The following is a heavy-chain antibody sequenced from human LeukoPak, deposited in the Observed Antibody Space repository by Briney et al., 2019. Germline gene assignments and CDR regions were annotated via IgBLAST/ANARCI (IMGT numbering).Heavy chain of an antibody. J-gene: IGHJ4*02. D-gene: IGHD3-10*01. V-gene: IGHV3-30*03. CDR1: GFXFSHYG. Sequence: PGGSLRLSCAASGFXFSHYGIHWVRQAPGKGLEWLAVISNDGNNKDYADSVKGRFTISRDNSKNTLYLQMNSLRAEDTAVYYCARSLWFGVPWDYWGQGTLVTVSS. CDR2: ISNDGNNK. CDR3: ARSLWFGVPWDY.